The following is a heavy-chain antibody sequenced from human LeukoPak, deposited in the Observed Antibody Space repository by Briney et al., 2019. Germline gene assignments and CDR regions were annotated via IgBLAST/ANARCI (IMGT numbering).Heavy chain of an antibody. V-gene: IGHV3-74*01. Sequence: PGGSLRLSCAASGFTLSTYWMNWVRQAPGKGLVWVSSINSDGSHTNHADSVKGRFTISRDDAKNTPYLQMNSLRADDTAVYYCVRGKGYDTDDYWGQGTLVTVSS. CDR3: VRGKGYDTDDY. CDR2: INSDGSHT. CDR1: GFTLSTYW. D-gene: IGHD3-9*01. J-gene: IGHJ4*02.